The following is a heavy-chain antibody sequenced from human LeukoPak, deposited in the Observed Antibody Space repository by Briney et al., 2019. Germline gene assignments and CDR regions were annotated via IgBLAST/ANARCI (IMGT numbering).Heavy chain of an antibody. CDR3: ARDPYSGNYGAYYYYYMDV. CDR2: ISYAGSNE. D-gene: IGHD1-26*01. J-gene: IGHJ6*03. Sequence: GGSLRLSCAPSGFTFRNYAMHWVRQAPGKGLEWVAVISYAGSNEHYADSVKGRFTISRDNAKNSLYLQMDSLRVEDTAVYYCARDPYSGNYGAYYYYYMDVWGKGTTVTISS. CDR1: GFTFRNYA. V-gene: IGHV3-30*04.